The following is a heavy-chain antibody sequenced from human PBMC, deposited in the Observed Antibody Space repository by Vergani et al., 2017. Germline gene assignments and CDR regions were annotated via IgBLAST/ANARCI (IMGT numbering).Heavy chain of an antibody. Sequence: QVQLVESGGGVVQPGRSLRLSCAASGFTFSSYAMHWVRPAPGKGLEWVAVISYDGSNKYYADSVKGRFTISRDNSKNTLYLQMNSLRAEDTAVYYCARDSYWRWSGGLWDYWGQGTLVTVSS. CDR3: ARDSYWRWSGGLWDY. CDR2: ISYDGSNK. D-gene: IGHD2-8*02. V-gene: IGHV3-30-3*01. J-gene: IGHJ4*02. CDR1: GFTFSSYA.